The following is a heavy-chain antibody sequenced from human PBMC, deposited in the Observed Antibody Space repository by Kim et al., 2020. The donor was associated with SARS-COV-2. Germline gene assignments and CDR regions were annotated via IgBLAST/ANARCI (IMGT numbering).Heavy chain of an antibody. J-gene: IGHJ6*02. D-gene: IGHD3-10*01. V-gene: IGHV3-11*05. CDR3: ARAKRVRGNYYYFYGMDV. Sequence: GRLTISRDNAQNSLYLQMNSLRAEDTAVYYCARAKRVRGNYYYFYGMDVWGQGTTVTVSS.